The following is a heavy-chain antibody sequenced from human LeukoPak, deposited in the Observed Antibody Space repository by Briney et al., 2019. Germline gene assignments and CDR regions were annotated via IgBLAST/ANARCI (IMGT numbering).Heavy chain of an antibody. V-gene: IGHV3-23*01. CDR2: ISGTSGNT. J-gene: IGHJ6*02. CDR3: ARVLQLEYYGMDV. D-gene: IGHD4-11*01. CDR1: GFTFSIYA. Sequence: RAGGSLRLSCAASGFTFSIYAMSWVRQAPGKGLEWVSSISGTSGNTYYADSVKGRFAISRDNSKDTLYLQMNSLRAEDTAVYYCARVLQLEYYGMDVWGQGTTVTVSS.